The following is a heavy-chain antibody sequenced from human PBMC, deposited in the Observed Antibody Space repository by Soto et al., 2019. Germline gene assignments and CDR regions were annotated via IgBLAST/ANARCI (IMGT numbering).Heavy chain of an antibody. D-gene: IGHD6-19*01. CDR3: AHIVVAGLGYYFDY. J-gene: IGHJ4*02. Sequence: QITLKESGPTLVKPTQTLTLTCTFSGFSLSSTRMAVGWIRQPPGKALEWLALIYWDDDKRYSPFLKSRLTITKDTSKNQVVLTMSNMDPVDTARYYWAHIVVAGLGYYFDYWGQGTLVTVSP. CDR1: GFSLSSTRMA. CDR2: IYWDDDK. V-gene: IGHV2-5*02.